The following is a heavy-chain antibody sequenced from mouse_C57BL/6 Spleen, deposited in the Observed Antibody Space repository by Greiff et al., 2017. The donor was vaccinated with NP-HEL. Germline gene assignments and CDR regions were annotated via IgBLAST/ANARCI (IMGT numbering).Heavy chain of an antibody. J-gene: IGHJ3*01. V-gene: IGHV1-18*01. CDR1: GYTFTDYN. Sequence: EVQLQQSGPELVKPGASVKIPCKASGYTFTDYNMDWVKQSHGKSLEWIGDINPNNGGTIYNQKFKGKATLTVDKSSSTAYMELRSLTSEDTAVYYCASYYGSSYGWFAYWGQGTLVTVSA. CDR3: ASYYGSSYGWFAY. CDR2: INPNNGGT. D-gene: IGHD1-1*01.